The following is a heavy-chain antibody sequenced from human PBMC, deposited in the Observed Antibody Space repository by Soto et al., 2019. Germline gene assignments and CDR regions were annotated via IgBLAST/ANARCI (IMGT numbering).Heavy chain of an antibody. CDR3: ATGLSTRGYYMDV. J-gene: IGHJ6*03. V-gene: IGHV3-74*01. CDR2: IITDGTST. D-gene: IGHD6-13*01. Sequence: EVQLVESGGGLVQPGGSLRLSFAASGFTFSIYWMHWVRQAPGKGLVWVSRIITDGTSTTYADSVKGRFTISRDNGKNTLYLQMNNLRAEDTAVYYCATGLSTRGYYMDVWGKGTTVTVSS. CDR1: GFTFSIYW.